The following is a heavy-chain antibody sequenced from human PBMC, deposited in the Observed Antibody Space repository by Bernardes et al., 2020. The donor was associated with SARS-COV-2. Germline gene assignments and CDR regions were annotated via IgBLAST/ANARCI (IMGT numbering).Heavy chain of an antibody. V-gene: IGHV4-34*01. CDR2: IDSSGVT. D-gene: IGHD4-17*01. Sequence: LSLTCAVSGGSLSGYYWSWIRQPPGKGLEWIGEIDSSGVTNYTPSLKSRVTISVDASRNQFSLKLTSVTAADTALYYCARVAGDYGHYWGQGTLVTVSP. CDR1: GGSLSGYY. J-gene: IGHJ4*02. CDR3: ARVAGDYGHY.